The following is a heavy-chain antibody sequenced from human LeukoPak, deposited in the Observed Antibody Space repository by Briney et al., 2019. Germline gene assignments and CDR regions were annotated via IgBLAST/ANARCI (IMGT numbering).Heavy chain of an antibody. V-gene: IGHV4-39*01. CDR1: GGSISSGGCY. CDR3: ARQVYDFRSGYYPRPEYFQH. D-gene: IGHD3-3*01. Sequence: SQTLSLTCTVSGGSISSGGCYWGWIRQPPGKGLEWIGCIYYSGSTYYNPSLKSRVTISVDTSKNQFSLKLSSVTAADTAVYYCARQVYDFRSGYYPRPEYFQHWGQGTLVTVSS. CDR2: IYYSGST. J-gene: IGHJ1*01.